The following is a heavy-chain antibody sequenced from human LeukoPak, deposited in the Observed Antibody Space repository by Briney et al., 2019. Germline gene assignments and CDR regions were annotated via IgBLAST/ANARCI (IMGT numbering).Heavy chain of an antibody. J-gene: IGHJ4*02. CDR1: GGSISSSSYY. CDR3: ARRRRGSGFVY. V-gene: IGHV4-39*01. CDR2: IYYSGST. D-gene: IGHD3-3*01. Sequence: KPSETLSLTCTVSGGSISSSSYYWGWIRQPPGKGLEWIGSIYYSGSTYYNASLKSRVTISVDTSKNQFSLKLSSVTAADTAVYYCARRRRGSGFVYWGEGTLVTVSS.